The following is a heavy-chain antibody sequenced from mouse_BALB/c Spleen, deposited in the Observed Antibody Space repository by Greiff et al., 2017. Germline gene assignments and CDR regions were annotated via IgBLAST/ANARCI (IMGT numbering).Heavy chain of an antibody. D-gene: IGHD1-1*01. CDR1: GYTFTSYW. V-gene: IGHV1-5*01. Sequence: EVQLQQSGTVLARPGASVKMSCKASGYTFTSYWMHWVKQRPGQGLEWIGAIYPGNSDTSYNQKFKGKAKLTAVTSTSTAYMELSSLTNEDSAVYYCTRGFITTVGYAMDYWGQGTSVTVSS. J-gene: IGHJ4*01. CDR2: IYPGNSDT. CDR3: TRGFITTVGYAMDY.